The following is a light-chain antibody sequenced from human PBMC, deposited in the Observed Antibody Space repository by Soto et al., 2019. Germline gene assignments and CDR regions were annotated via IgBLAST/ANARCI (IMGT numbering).Light chain of an antibody. CDR3: QQRSNWWT. Sequence: VLTQSPGTLSLSPGERATLSCRASQSVSSSYLAWYQQKPGQPPRLLIYDASTRATGIPARFSGSGSGTDFTLTISSLEPEDFAVYYCQQRSNWWTFGPGTKVDIK. CDR1: QSVSSSY. J-gene: IGKJ1*01. CDR2: DAS. V-gene: IGKV3D-20*02.